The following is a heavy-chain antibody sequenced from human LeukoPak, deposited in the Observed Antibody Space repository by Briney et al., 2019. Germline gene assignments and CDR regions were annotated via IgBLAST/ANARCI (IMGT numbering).Heavy chain of an antibody. Sequence: ASVKVSCKASGGTFSSYAISWVRQAPGQGLEWMGGFDPEDGETIYAQKFQGRVTMTEDTSTDTAYMELSSLRSEDTAVYYCATSAKAAGYYFDYWGQGTLVTVSS. CDR1: GGTFSSYA. CDR2: FDPEDGET. V-gene: IGHV1-24*01. J-gene: IGHJ4*02. CDR3: ATSAKAAGYYFDY.